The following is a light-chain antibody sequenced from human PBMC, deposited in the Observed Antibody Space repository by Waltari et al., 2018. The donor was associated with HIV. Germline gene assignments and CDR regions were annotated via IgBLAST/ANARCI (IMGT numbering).Light chain of an antibody. CDR2: DAS. V-gene: IGKV3-11*01. CDR3: QQRTNWPPWS. Sequence: EIVLTQSPATLSLSPGERATLSRRASESISRYLAWYQQKPGQAPRLLISDASNRATGIPARFSGSGSGTDFTLTISYLEPEDFAVYYCQQRTNWPPWSFGQGTKVEIK. J-gene: IGKJ1*01. CDR1: ESISRY.